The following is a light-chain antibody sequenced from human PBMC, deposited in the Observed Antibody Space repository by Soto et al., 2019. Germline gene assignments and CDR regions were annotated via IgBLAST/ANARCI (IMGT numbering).Light chain of an antibody. V-gene: IGLV2-23*02. CDR3: CTNAGSSTYV. CDR1: SMDIANYNL. J-gene: IGLJ1*01. Sequence: QSALTQPDSVSGSLGQSITISCTGTSMDIANYNLVSWYQQHPGKAPKLLIYEVTKRPSGVSSRFFCSKSGKTSSLTISGLQADDEDDYHCCTNAGSSTYVFGTGTKVTVL. CDR2: EVT.